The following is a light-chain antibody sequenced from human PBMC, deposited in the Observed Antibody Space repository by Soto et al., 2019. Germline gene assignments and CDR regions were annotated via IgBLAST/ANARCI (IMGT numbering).Light chain of an antibody. V-gene: IGKV1-9*01. J-gene: IGKJ3*01. CDR2: GAS. Sequence: IQLTQSPSSLSASVGDRVTITCRASQGISSFLAWYQQKPGKAPKLLIYGASTLQSGVPSRFSGSGSGTDITLTMDSLQPEDFGTYYCQQLNSFPIPFGPGTKVYIK. CDR3: QQLNSFPIP. CDR1: QGISSF.